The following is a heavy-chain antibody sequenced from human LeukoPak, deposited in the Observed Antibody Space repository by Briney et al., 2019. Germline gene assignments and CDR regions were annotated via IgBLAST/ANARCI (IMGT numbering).Heavy chain of an antibody. V-gene: IGHV4-34*01. J-gene: IGHJ6*02. D-gene: IGHD2-15*01. CDR3: ARYRKGYCSGGSCYSHYYYYGMDV. Sequence: PSETLSLTCAVYGGSFSGYYWSWIRQPPGKGLEWIGEINHSGSTNYNPSLKSRVTISVDTSKNQFSLKLGSVTAADTAVYYCARYRKGYCSGGSCYSHYYYYGMDVWGQGTTVTVSS. CDR2: INHSGST. CDR1: GGSFSGYY.